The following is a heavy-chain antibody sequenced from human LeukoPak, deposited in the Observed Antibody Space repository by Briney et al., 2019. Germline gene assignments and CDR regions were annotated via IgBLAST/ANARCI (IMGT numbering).Heavy chain of an antibody. CDR2: IRYDGRNK. Sequence: GGSLRLSCAASGFTFSSYGMHWVRQAPGKGLEWVAFIRYDGRNKYYADSVKGRFTISRDNSKNTLYLQMDSLRADDTAVYYCAKDRDWTVATGDAFDFWGQGTMVTVSS. J-gene: IGHJ3*01. CDR3: AKDRDWTVATGDAFDF. CDR1: GFTFSSYG. V-gene: IGHV3-30*02. D-gene: IGHD5-12*01.